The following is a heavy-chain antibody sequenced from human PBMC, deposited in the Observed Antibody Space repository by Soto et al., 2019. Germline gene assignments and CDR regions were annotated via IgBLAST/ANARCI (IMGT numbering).Heavy chain of an antibody. CDR3: ARHGPAASSSGYHYGFDY. CDR1: GGSISSSSYY. J-gene: IGHJ4*02. V-gene: IGHV4-39*01. CDR2: IYYSGST. Sequence: PSETLSLTCPVSGGSISSSSYYWGWIRQPPGKGLEWIGSIYYSGSTYYNPSLKSRVTISVDTSKNQFSLKLSSVTAADTAVYYCARHGPAASSSGYHYGFDYWGQGTLVTVSS. D-gene: IGHD3-22*01.